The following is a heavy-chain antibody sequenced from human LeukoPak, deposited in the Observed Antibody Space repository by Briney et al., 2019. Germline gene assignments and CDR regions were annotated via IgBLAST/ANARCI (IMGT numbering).Heavy chain of an antibody. Sequence: ASVKVSCKASGYTFTSYDINWVRQATGQGLEWMGWMNPNSGNTGYAQKFQGRVTITRNTSISTAYMELSSLRSEDTAVYFCARDGRHRLSGYGGWFDPWGQGTLVTVSS. CDR1: GYTFTSYD. D-gene: IGHD3-22*01. J-gene: IGHJ5*02. CDR3: ARDGRHRLSGYGGWFDP. CDR2: MNPNSGNT. V-gene: IGHV1-8*03.